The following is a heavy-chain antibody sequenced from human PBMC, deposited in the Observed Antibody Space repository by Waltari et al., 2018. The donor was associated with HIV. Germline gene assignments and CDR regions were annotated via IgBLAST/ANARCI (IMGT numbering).Heavy chain of an antibody. V-gene: IGHV3-74*03. CDR1: GFHFRSTW. CDR3: ATTTTTTYFS. CDR2: VNPDGSGT. D-gene: IGHD1-1*01. J-gene: IGHJ5*02. Sequence: EVQLVESGGGLVQPGESLRLSCGASGFHFRSTWMHWVRQAPGGGLVWVSRVNPDGSGTSYADSVKGRFTISRDNAKNTVYLQMNSLRAEDTAVYYCATTTTTTYFSWGQGTLVTVSS.